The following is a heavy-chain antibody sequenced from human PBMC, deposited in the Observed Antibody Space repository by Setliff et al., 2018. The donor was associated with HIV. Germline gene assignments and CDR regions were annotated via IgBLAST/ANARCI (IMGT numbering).Heavy chain of an antibody. CDR2: IYYSGST. D-gene: IGHD6-19*01. Sequence: ASETLSLTCTVSGGSISSYYWSWIRQPPGKGLEWIGYIYYSGSTNYNPSLKSRVTISVDTSKNQFSLKLSSVTAADTAVYYCARGGSSGWERGLGYYYYYYMDVWSKGTTVTVSS. CDR1: GGSISSYY. J-gene: IGHJ6*03. CDR3: ARGGSSGWERGLGYYYYYYMDV. V-gene: IGHV4-59*01.